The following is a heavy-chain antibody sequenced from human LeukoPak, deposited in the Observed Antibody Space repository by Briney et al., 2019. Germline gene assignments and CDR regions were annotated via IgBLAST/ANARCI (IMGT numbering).Heavy chain of an antibody. J-gene: IGHJ5*02. CDR3: ARAVGNSNWFDP. D-gene: IGHD1-14*01. V-gene: IGHV4-30-4*01. CDR1: GGSFSSGDYY. CDR2: IYYSGIT. Sequence: SQTLSLTCTVSGGSFSSGDYYWSWIRQTPGRGLEWIVYIYYSGITYYDPSLKSRVSISIETSKNQFSLNLTSVTAADTAVYHCARAVGNSNWFDPWGRGTLVTVSS.